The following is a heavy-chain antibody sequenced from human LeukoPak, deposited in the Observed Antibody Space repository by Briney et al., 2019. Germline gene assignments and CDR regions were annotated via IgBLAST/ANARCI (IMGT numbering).Heavy chain of an antibody. CDR2: IYSDGDT. V-gene: IGHV4-39*07. CDR3: ARGSVPGSGSEHFDY. Sequence: SETLSLTCTVSGDSITSGSYYWGWIRQTPGKGLEWIGNIYSDGDTSFNPSLKSRITMSVDTSKNQFSLKLSSVTAADTAVYYCARGSVPGSGSEHFDYWGQGTLVTVSS. CDR1: GDSITSGSYY. J-gene: IGHJ4*02. D-gene: IGHD3-10*01.